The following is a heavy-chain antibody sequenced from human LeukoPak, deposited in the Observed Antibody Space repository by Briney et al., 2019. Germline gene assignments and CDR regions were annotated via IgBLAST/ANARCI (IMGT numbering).Heavy chain of an antibody. D-gene: IGHD6-19*01. CDR2: ISYSGGT. CDR3: ARCHRSGWYYFDY. CDR1: GGSIISSNHY. J-gene: IGHJ4*02. Sequence: SETLSLTCTVSGGSIISSNHYWGWTRQPPGKGLEWFGSISYSGGTAYNPSLKSRVTISVDTSKNQFSLKLSSVTAADTAVYYCARCHRSGWYYFDYWGQGTLVTVSS. V-gene: IGHV4-39*07.